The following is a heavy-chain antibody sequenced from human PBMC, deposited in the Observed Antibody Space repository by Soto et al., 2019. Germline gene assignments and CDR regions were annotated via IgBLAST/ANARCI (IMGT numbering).Heavy chain of an antibody. J-gene: IGHJ4*02. Sequence: RASVKVSCKASGYTFTGSYIHWVRQAPGQGLEWMGWINPKTGGTNYAQKFQGRVTLTRDTSINTASMELTRLRSDDTAVYFCARDFSPSADGFDYWGQGTLVTVSS. V-gene: IGHV1-2*02. CDR1: GYTFTGSY. CDR2: INPKTGGT. CDR3: ARDFSPSADGFDY.